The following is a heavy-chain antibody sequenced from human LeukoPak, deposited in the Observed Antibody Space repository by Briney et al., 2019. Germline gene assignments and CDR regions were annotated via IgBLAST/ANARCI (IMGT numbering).Heavy chain of an antibody. CDR1: GYTFTSYG. V-gene: IGHV1-69*04. J-gene: IGHJ5*02. D-gene: IGHD3-22*01. Sequence: ASVKVSCKASGYTFTSYGISWVRQAPGQGLEWMGRIIPILGIANYAQKFQGRVTITADKSTSTAYMELSSLRSEDTAVYYCARDRGTYYYDSSGYYYGTPFDPWGQGTLVTVSS. CDR2: IIPILGIA. CDR3: ARDRGTYYYDSSGYYYGTPFDP.